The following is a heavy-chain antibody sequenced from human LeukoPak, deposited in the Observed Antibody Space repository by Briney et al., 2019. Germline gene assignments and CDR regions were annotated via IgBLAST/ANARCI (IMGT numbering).Heavy chain of an antibody. CDR2: IDRDGSRI. V-gene: IGHV3-74*01. J-gene: IGHJ4*02. CDR3: VRGNDYGGPHY. CDR1: GFTFSSYR. D-gene: IGHD4-23*01. Sequence: SGGSLRLSCAVSGFTFSSYRMHWVRQAPGKGLVWVSRIDRDGSRINYADSVKGRFTISRDNGKNTLFLQMNSLRAEDAAVYYCVRGNDYGGPHYWGQGTLVTVSS.